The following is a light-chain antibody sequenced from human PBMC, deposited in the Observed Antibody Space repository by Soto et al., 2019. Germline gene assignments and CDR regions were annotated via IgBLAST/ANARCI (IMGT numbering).Light chain of an antibody. CDR3: QQYGNSRT. Sequence: EIVMTQSPATLSVSPGERATLSCRASQSVSSNLAWYQQKPGQAPRLLIYGASNRATGIPDRFSGSGSGTDFTLTISRLEPEDCAVYYCQQYGNSRTFGQGTKVDIK. J-gene: IGKJ1*01. V-gene: IGKV3-20*01. CDR1: QSVSSN. CDR2: GAS.